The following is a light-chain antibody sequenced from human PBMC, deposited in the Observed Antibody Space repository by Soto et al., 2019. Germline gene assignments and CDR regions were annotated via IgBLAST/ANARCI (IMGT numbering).Light chain of an antibody. CDR2: DAS. CDR3: QQYNSPWT. Sequence: DIQMTQSPSTLSASVGDRVTITCRASQSISSWLAWYQQKPGKAPKLLIYDASSLESGVPSRFSGSGSGTEFTLTISSLQPDDFATYYCQQYNSPWTCGQGTKVEIK. J-gene: IGKJ1*01. V-gene: IGKV1-5*01. CDR1: QSISSW.